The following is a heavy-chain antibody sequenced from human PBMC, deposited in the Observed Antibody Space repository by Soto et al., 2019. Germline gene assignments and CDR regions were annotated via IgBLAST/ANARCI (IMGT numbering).Heavy chain of an antibody. V-gene: IGHV3-53*01. Sequence: PGGSLRLSCAVSGITVSSYHMSWVRQAAGKGLEWVSVIYAGTITYYADSVKGRFTIYRDNSKNTLNLEMNSLRVEDTAVYYCARIPYDNSGTIFDYWGQGTLVTVSS. D-gene: IGHD3-22*01. CDR3: ARIPYDNSGTIFDY. J-gene: IGHJ4*02. CDR2: IYAGTIT. CDR1: GITVSSYH.